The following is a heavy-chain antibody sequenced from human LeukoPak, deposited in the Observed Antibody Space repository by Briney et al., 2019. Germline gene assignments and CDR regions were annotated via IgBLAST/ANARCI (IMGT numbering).Heavy chain of an antibody. CDR2: INPNSGGT. D-gene: IGHD3-3*01. CDR3: ARAMGYDFWSGSGERIRAFDY. V-gene: IGHV1-2*02. J-gene: IGHJ4*02. Sequence: ASVKVSCKASGYTFTGYYMHWVRQAPGQGLEWMGWINPNSGGTNYAQKFQGRVTMTRDTSISTAYMELSRLRSDDTAVYYCARAMGYDFWSGSGERIRAFDYWGQGTLVTVSS. CDR1: GYTFTGYY.